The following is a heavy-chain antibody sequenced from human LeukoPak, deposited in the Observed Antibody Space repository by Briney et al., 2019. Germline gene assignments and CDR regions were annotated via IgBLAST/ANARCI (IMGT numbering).Heavy chain of an antibody. Sequence: PGGSLRLCCAASGFTFSTYWMTWVRQAPGKGLEWVANIKEDGSEKYYVDSVKGRFTISRDNAKNSLYLQMNTLRAEDTAVYYCTRDTGCSGGTCYSFYDSWGQGTLVTVSS. CDR1: GFTFSTYW. J-gene: IGHJ4*02. V-gene: IGHV3-7*01. CDR2: IKEDGSEK. CDR3: TRDTGCSGGTCYSFYDS. D-gene: IGHD2-15*01.